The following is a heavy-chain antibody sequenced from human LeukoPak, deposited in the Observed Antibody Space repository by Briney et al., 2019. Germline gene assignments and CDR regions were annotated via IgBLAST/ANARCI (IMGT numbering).Heavy chain of an antibody. D-gene: IGHD2-21*02. CDR3: ARAAREYCGGDCYPYYYYYYMDV. CDR1: GFTVSSNY. V-gene: IGHV3-53*01. Sequence: PGGSLRFSCAASGFTVSSNYMSWVRQAPGKGLEWVSVIYSGGSTYYADSVKGRFTISRDNSKNTLYLQMNSLRAEDTAVYYCARAAREYCGGDCYPYYYYYYMDVWGKGTTVTVSS. CDR2: IYSGGST. J-gene: IGHJ6*03.